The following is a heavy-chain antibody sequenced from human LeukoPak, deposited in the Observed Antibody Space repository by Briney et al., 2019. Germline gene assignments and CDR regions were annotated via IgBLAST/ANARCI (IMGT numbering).Heavy chain of an antibody. CDR2: ISSSSTYI. CDR3: ARDYTTTLTTATNFDY. V-gene: IGHV3-21*01. Sequence: GGSLRLSCAFSGFTFSSYSMNWVRKAPGKGLEWVSSISSSSTYIFYADSMKGRFTISRDNTKNSLYLQMNSLRAEDTAIYYCARDYTTTLTTATNFDYWGQGTLVTVSS. J-gene: IGHJ4*02. CDR1: GFTFSSYS. D-gene: IGHD4-17*01.